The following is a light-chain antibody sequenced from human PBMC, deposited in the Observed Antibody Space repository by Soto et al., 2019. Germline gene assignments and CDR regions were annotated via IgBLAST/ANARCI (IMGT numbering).Light chain of an antibody. Sequence: QSALTQPPSVSGAPGQRVTISCTGSNSNIGAGYDAHWYQQLPGTAPKLLIYGNSNRPSGVPDRFSGSKSGTSASLAITGLQAEDEADYYCQSFDISLSAVVFGGGTKLTVL. V-gene: IGLV1-40*01. CDR2: GNS. CDR3: QSFDISLSAVV. CDR1: NSNIGAGYD. J-gene: IGLJ2*01.